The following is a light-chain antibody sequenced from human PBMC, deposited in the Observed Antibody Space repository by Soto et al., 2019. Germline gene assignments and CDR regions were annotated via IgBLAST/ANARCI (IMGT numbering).Light chain of an antibody. Sequence: EIVLTQSPATLSLSPGERATLSCRASQSVSNSYIAWYQQKPGQAPRLLIYGASSRATGIPDRFSGSGSGTDFTLTISRLEPEDFAVYYCQQYGSSPWTFGQGTKVEI. V-gene: IGKV3-20*01. CDR2: GAS. J-gene: IGKJ1*01. CDR3: QQYGSSPWT. CDR1: QSVSNSY.